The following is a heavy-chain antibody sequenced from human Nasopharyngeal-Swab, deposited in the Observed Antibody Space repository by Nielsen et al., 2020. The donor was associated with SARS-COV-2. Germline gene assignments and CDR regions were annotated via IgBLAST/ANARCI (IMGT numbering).Heavy chain of an antibody. CDR3: ARGDDSSGYPYSHDY. V-gene: IGHV3-23*01. D-gene: IGHD3-22*01. J-gene: IGHJ4*02. CDR2: ISGGGIST. CDR1: GFTFSNYA. Sequence: GESLKISCAASGFTFSNYAMSWVRQAPGKGLEWVSGISGGGISTNYADSVKGRFTISRDNSKNTLFLQMNSLRAEDTAVYYCARGDDSSGYPYSHDYWGQGTLVTVSS.